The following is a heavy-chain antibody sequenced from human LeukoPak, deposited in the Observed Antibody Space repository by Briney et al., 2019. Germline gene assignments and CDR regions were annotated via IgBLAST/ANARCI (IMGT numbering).Heavy chain of an antibody. CDR2: IYYSGST. J-gene: IGHJ5*02. CDR1: GGSISSSSYY. V-gene: IGHV4-39*01. D-gene: IGHD3-22*01. Sequence: PSETLSLTCTVSGGSISSSSYYWGWIRQPPGKGLEWIGSIYYSGSTYYNPSLKSRVTISVDTSKNQFSLKLNSVTAADTAVYYCARQADYYDSSGYYGTSRRWSDPWGQGTLVTVSS. CDR3: ARQADYYDSSGYYGTSRRWSDP.